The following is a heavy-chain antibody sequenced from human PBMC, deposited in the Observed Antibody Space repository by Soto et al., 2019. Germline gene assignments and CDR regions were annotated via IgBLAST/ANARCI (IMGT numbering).Heavy chain of an antibody. D-gene: IGHD6-25*01. J-gene: IGHJ1*01. Sequence: QVQLQESDPGLVEPSQTLSLTCTVSGGSIGSTDSYWSWIRRPPGKGLEWIGYIYYTGGTFYNPSLKSRLTISLETSSNQFSLTLTSVTATDTGIYYCARGGSGWAEYFQHWGQGTLVAVSS. CDR2: IYYTGGT. V-gene: IGHV4-30-4*08. CDR3: ARGGSGWAEYFQH. CDR1: GGSIGSTDSY.